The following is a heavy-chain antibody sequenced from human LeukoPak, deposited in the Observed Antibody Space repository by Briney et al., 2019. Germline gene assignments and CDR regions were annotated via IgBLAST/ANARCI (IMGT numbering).Heavy chain of an antibody. Sequence: SGPTLVKPTQTLTLTCTFSGFSLSTSGVGVGWIRQPPGKALERQALLYWDDDEPYSPSMTSRLTITKDTAKNQVVLTMSNRYPVDTATYCGADRGCGAGSVYAFYSWGQGTMVTVSS. J-gene: IGHJ3*02. V-gene: IGHV2-5*02. CDR1: GFSLSTSGVG. CDR3: ADRGCGAGSVYAFYS. D-gene: IGHD3-10*01. CDR2: LYWDDDE.